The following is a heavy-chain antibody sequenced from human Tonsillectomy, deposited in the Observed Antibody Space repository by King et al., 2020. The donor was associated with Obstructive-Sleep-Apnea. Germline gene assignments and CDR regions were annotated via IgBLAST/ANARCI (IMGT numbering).Heavy chain of an antibody. V-gene: IGHV4-59*08. J-gene: IGHJ3*02. Sequence: VQLQESGPGLVKPSETLSLTCTVSGGSLSSYYWSWIRQPPGKGLEWIGYIYYRWSTNYNPSLKSRVTISVDTSKNQFSLKLSSVTAADTAVYYCARLRGYSYGCDAFDIWGQGTMVTVSS. CDR1: GGSLSSYY. CDR3: ARLRGYSYGCDAFDI. D-gene: IGHD5-18*01. CDR2: IYYRWST.